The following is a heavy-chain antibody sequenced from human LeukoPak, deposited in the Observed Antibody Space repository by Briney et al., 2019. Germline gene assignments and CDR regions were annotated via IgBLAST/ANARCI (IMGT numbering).Heavy chain of an antibody. CDR1: GGSIGSYY. D-gene: IGHD6-19*01. Sequence: SETLSLTCTVSGGSIGSYYWSWIRQPAGKGLEWIGRIYTSGSTNYNPSLKSRVTMSVDTSKNQFSLKLSSVTAADTAVYYCAREPEQWLVRSWFDPWGQGTLVTVSS. V-gene: IGHV4-4*07. CDR3: AREPEQWLVRSWFDP. J-gene: IGHJ5*02. CDR2: IYTSGST.